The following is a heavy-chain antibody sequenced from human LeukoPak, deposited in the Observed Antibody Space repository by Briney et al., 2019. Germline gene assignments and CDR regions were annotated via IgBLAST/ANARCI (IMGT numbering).Heavy chain of an antibody. CDR3: ARGYSSFFDY. Sequence: GGSLRLSCAASGFTFSSYSMNWVRQAPGKGLEWVSYISSSGSTIYYADSVKGRFTISRDNAKNSLYLQMNSLRAEDTAVYYCARGYSSFFDYWGQGTLVTVSS. CDR2: ISSSGSTI. J-gene: IGHJ4*02. V-gene: IGHV3-48*01. D-gene: IGHD6-19*01. CDR1: GFTFSSYS.